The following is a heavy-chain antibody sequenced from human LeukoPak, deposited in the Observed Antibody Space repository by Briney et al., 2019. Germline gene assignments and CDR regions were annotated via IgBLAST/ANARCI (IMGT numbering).Heavy chain of an antibody. CDR1: GFSFSSYA. Sequence: GGSLRLSCATSGFSFSSYAMSWVRQAPGKGLEWVSAMSSSDDGRYYADSVKGRFTISRDDSKNTLYLQMNSLRAEDTAVYYCAKDLKDILTGYYMGSGSDDYWGQGTLVTVSS. CDR3: AKDLKDILTGYYMGSGSDDY. D-gene: IGHD3-9*01. J-gene: IGHJ4*02. V-gene: IGHV3-23*01. CDR2: MSSSDDGR.